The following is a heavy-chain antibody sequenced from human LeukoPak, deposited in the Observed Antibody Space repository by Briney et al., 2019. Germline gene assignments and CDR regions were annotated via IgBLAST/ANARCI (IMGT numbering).Heavy chain of an antibody. J-gene: IGHJ6*03. D-gene: IGHD5-24*01. CDR3: AKNIWTEMATIYYYMDV. Sequence: GGSLRLSCAASGFTFSIYAMSWVRQAPGKGLEWVSAISGSAYSTYYADSVKGRFTISRDNSKNTLYLQMNGLRAEDTAVYYCAKNIWTEMATIYYYMDVWGKGATVTVSS. CDR1: GFTFSIYA. V-gene: IGHV3-23*01. CDR2: ISGSAYST.